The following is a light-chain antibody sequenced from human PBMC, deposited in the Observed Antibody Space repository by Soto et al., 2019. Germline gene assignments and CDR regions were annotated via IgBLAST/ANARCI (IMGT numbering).Light chain of an antibody. CDR2: WAS. CDR3: QQYYSYTPWT. J-gene: IGKJ1*01. CDR1: QSVLYSSNNKNY. Sequence: DIVMAQSPDSLAVSLGERATIICKSSQSVLYSSNNKNYLAWYQQKPGQPPKLLIYWASTREFGVPDRFSGSGSGTDFTLTISSLQAEDAAVYYCQQYYSYTPWTLGQGTKVDIK. V-gene: IGKV4-1*01.